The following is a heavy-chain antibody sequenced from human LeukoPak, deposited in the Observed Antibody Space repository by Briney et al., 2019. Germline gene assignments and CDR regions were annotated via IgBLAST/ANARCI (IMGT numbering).Heavy chain of an antibody. V-gene: IGHV3-74*01. D-gene: IGHD4-23*01. CDR1: GFTFTNYW. CDR2: IYTDGNTT. Sequence: GGSLRLSCAASGFTFTNYWMHWVRQAPGKGLVWVSRIYTDGNTTNYADSVKGRFTISRDNAKNTLYLQMNSLGAEDTAVYYCARASDGGNSPRAFDILGQGTMVTVSP. CDR3: ARASDGGNSPRAFDI. J-gene: IGHJ3*02.